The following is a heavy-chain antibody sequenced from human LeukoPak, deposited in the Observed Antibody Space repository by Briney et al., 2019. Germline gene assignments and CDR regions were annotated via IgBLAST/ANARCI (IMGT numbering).Heavy chain of an antibody. Sequence: GGSLRLSCAASGFTFSNYAMTWVRQAPGKGLEWVSAVSGNGVSTFYTHSVKGRFSISIDNSKNTVYLQMNSLRADDTAVYYCARLSGNYYFDYWGQGTLVTVSS. CDR1: GFTFSNYA. V-gene: IGHV3-23*01. D-gene: IGHD1-26*01. J-gene: IGHJ4*02. CDR3: ARLSGNYYFDY. CDR2: VSGNGVST.